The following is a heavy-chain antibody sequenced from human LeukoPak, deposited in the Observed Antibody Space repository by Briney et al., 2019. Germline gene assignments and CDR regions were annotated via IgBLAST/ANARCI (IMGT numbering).Heavy chain of an antibody. CDR3: AREIVARELYYFDY. D-gene: IGHD1-26*01. Sequence: SEALSLTCTVSGGSISSYYWNWIRQPPGKGLEWIGYIYYSGSTNYNPSLKSRVTISVDTSKNQFSLKLSSVTAADTAVYYCAREIVARELYYFDYWGQGTLVTVSS. CDR2: IYYSGST. V-gene: IGHV4-59*01. CDR1: GGSISSYY. J-gene: IGHJ4*02.